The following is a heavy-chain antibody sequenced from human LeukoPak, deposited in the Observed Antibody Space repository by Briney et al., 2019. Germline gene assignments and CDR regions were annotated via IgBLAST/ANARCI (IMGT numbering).Heavy chain of an antibody. D-gene: IGHD3-10*01. CDR3: ARGPAWFGELSPYYFDY. J-gene: IGHJ4*02. CDR2: IYYSGST. V-gene: IGHV4-59*08. CDR1: GGSISSYY. Sequence: KSSETLSLTCTVSGGSISSYYWSWIRQPPGKGLEWIGYIYYSGSTNYNPSLKSRVTISVDTSKNQFSLKLSSVTAADTAVYYCARGPAWFGELSPYYFDYWGQGTLVTVSS.